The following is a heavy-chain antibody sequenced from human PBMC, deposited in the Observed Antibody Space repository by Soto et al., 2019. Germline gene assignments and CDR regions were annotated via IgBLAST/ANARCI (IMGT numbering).Heavy chain of an antibody. CDR1: GYTFTSCG. J-gene: IGHJ6*04. Sequence: ASVKVSCKASGYTFTSCGISWVRQAPGQGLEWMGLINTYNGYTNYPQNFQGRVTMTTDTSTGTVYMELRSLTSDDTAVYYCARDLNKGLDVWGEGTTVTVSS. CDR3: ARDLNKGLDV. CDR2: INTYNGYT. V-gene: IGHV1-18*01.